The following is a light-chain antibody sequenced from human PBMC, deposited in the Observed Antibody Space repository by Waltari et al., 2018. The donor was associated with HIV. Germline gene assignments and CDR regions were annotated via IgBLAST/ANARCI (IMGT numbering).Light chain of an antibody. J-gene: IGLJ2*01. V-gene: IGLV2-23*01. CDR1: CTAPGTYNL. CDR3: CSNAGSSPVL. CDR2: KSS. Sequence: QSAPTHPASVPGPPGQSPSFYRTATCTAPGTYNLAPWYQQHPGKAPRLRIYKSSKRPSGGSKRFSGSKSGSTASLTISGVQAEDEAGYYCCSNAGSSPVLFGGGTKLTVL.